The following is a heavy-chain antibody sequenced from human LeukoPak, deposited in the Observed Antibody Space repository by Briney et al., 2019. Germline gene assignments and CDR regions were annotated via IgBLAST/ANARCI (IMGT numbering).Heavy chain of an antibody. CDR2: IKSKTDGGTT. D-gene: IGHD1-26*01. V-gene: IGHV3-15*01. CDR3: TTAVGGTRGDNWFDP. Sequence: PGGCLILACAASGFTFSNAWMGSGRQTPGRGVERVGRIKSKTDGGTTDYAPPVKGRFTISSDDSKNTLYLQMNSLKTEDTAVYYCTTAVGGTRGDNWFDPWGQGTLVTASS. J-gene: IGHJ5*02. CDR1: GFTFSNAW.